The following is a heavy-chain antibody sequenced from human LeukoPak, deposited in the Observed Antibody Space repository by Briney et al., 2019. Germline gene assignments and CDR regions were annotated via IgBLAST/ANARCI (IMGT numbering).Heavy chain of an antibody. D-gene: IGHD3-22*01. CDR1: GFTFTTFW. V-gene: IGHV3-74*01. CDR3: VRDWGYDSSGYWQKYFDT. Sequence: GGSLRLSCATSGFTFTTFWMHWVRQAPGKGLVWVSRINHDGSSTNYADSVKGRFTISRDNAKNTVYPQMNSLRAEDTAVYYCVRDWGYDSSGYWQKYFDTWGQGTLVTVSS. J-gene: IGHJ4*02. CDR2: INHDGSST.